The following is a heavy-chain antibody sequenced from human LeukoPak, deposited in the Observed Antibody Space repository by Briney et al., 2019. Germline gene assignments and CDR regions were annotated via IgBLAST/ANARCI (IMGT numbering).Heavy chain of an antibody. CDR1: GDSVSSNSAG. V-gene: IGHV6-1*01. Sequence: SQTLSLTCAISGDSVSSNSAGWSWIRQSPSRGPEWLGRTFYRSKWFNDYAVSVKSRVTISPDTSKNQFSLQLNSVTPEDTAVYYCARSSGWGFDYWGQGTLVTVSS. J-gene: IGHJ4*02. CDR3: ARSSGWGFDY. CDR2: TFYRSKWFN. D-gene: IGHD6-19*01.